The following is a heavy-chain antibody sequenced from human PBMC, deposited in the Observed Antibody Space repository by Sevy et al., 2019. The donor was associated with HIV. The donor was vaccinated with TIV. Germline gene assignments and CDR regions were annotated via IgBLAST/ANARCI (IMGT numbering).Heavy chain of an antibody. Sequence: GGSLRLSCAASGFTFSDYYMSWIRQAPGKGLEWVSYISSSGSTIYYADSVKGRFTISRDNAKNSLYLQMNSLRAEDTAVYYCARAVVVVADIHDYGQAGDYYGMDVWGQGTTVTVSS. CDR1: GFTFSDYY. V-gene: IGHV3-11*01. CDR3: ARAVVVVADIHDYGQAGDYYGMDV. CDR2: ISSSGSTI. D-gene: IGHD2-15*01. J-gene: IGHJ6*02.